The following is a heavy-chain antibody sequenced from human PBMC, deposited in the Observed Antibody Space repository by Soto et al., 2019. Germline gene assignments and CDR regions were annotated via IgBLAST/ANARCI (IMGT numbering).Heavy chain of an antibody. CDR3: ASSYGSGYRAFDY. CDR2: INPILSIS. V-gene: IGHV1-69*02. D-gene: IGHD3-10*01. CDR1: GDTFTFYS. Sequence: QVQLVQSGAEVKKPGSSLRVSCKASGDTFTFYSINWVRQAPGLGLEWMGRINPILSISNYGQRFQGRVTMTADKSTSTAYVELSSLRSENTAMYYCASSYGSGYRAFDYWGQGGLVTVSS. J-gene: IGHJ4*02.